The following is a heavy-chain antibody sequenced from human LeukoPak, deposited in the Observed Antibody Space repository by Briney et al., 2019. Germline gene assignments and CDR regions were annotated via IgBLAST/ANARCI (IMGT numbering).Heavy chain of an antibody. CDR3: ARRSSGWYDFDY. CDR2: IDPSDSYT. J-gene: IGHJ4*02. CDR1: GYSFTSYW. D-gene: IGHD6-19*01. Sequence: PGESLKISCKGSGYSFTSYWISWVRQMPGKGLEWMGRIDPSDSYTNYSPSFQGHVTISADKSISTAYLQCSSLKASDTAMYYCARRSSGWYDFDYWGQGTLVTVSS. V-gene: IGHV5-10-1*01.